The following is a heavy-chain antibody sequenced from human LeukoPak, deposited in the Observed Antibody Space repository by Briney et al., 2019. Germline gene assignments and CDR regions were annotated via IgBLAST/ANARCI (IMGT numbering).Heavy chain of an antibody. D-gene: IGHD5-24*01. CDR1: GFTFSSYS. CDR3: ARDKRDAYNYWGFHYFDF. CDR2: ISSSSSTI. V-gene: IGHV3-48*01. J-gene: IGHJ4*02. Sequence: GGSLRLSCAASGFTFSSYSMNWVRQAPGKGLEWVSSISSSSSTIYHADSVKGRFTISRDNSKNTLYLQMNSLRAEDTAVYYCARDKRDAYNYWGFHYFDFWGQGTLVTVSS.